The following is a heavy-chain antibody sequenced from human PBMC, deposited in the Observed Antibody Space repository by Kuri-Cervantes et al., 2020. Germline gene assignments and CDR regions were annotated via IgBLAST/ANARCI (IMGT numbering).Heavy chain of an antibody. D-gene: IGHD3-10*01. J-gene: IGHJ4*02. CDR1: GYSISSGYY. CDR2: IYHSGST. V-gene: IGHV4-38-2*01. CDR3: ARGTYGGVDY. Sequence: SETLSLTCAVSGYSISSGYYWGWIRQPPGKGLEWIGSIYHSGSTYYNPSLKSRVTISVDTSKNQFSLKLSSVTAADTAVYYYARGTYGGVDYWGQGTLVTVSS.